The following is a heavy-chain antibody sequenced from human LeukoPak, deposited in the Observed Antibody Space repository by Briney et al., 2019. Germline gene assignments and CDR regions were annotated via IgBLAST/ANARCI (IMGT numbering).Heavy chain of an antibody. CDR3: ARDAGFYLGES. CDR1: GGSISSSNW. Sequence: PSETLSLTCAVSGGSISSSNWWSWVRQPPGKGLEWVSVIYSGGSTYYADSVKGRFTISRDNSKNTLYLQMNSLRAEDTAVYYCARDAGFYLGESWGQGTLVTVSS. CDR2: IYSGGST. V-gene: IGHV3-53*01. D-gene: IGHD3-16*01. J-gene: IGHJ5*02.